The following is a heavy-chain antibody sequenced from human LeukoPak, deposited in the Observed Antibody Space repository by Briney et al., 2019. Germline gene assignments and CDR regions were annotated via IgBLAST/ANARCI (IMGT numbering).Heavy chain of an antibody. CDR1: GYTFTSYG. Sequence: ASVKVSCKASGYTFTSYGISWVRQAPGQGLEWMGWISAYNGSTNYAQKLQGRVTMTTDTSTSTDYMELRSLRSDDTAVYYCARAPERITFGGVIVLGYFDLWGRGTLVTVSS. D-gene: IGHD3-16*02. V-gene: IGHV1-18*01. CDR3: ARAPERITFGGVIVLGYFDL. CDR2: ISAYNGST. J-gene: IGHJ2*01.